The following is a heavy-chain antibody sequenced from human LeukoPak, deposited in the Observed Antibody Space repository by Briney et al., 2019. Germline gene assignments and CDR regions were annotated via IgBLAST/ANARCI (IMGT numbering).Heavy chain of an antibody. CDR2: ISSSSYI. CDR3: ARERITMVRGVKDY. V-gene: IGHV3-21*01. Sequence: RPGGSLRLSCAASGFNFRSYSMNWVHQAPGKGLDWVSSISSSSYIYYADSVKGRFTISRDNAKNSLYMQMNSLRGEDTAVYYCARERITMVRGVKDYWGQGTLVTVSS. CDR1: GFNFRSYS. D-gene: IGHD3-10*01. J-gene: IGHJ4*02.